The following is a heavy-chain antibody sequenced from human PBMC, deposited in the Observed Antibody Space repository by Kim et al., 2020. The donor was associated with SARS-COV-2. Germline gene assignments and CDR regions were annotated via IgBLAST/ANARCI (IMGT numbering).Heavy chain of an antibody. D-gene: IGHD1-26*01. CDR3: ATNSGNHYPDYFDY. CDR2: ISSSSSTI. Sequence: GGSLRLSCAASGFTFSSYSMNWVRQAPGKGLEWVSYISSSSSTIYYADSVKGRFTISRDNAKNSLYLQMNSLRDEDTAVYYCATNSGNHYPDYFDYWGQGTLVTVSS. CDR1: GFTFSSYS. V-gene: IGHV3-48*02. J-gene: IGHJ4*02.